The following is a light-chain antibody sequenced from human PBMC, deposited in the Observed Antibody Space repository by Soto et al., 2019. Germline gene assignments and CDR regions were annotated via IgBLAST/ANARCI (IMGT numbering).Light chain of an antibody. V-gene: IGKV1-5*03. J-gene: IGKJ1*01. Sequence: TQSPGTLSLSPGERATLSCRASQSINNYLAWYQQKPGKAPKLLIYKASTLESGVPSRFSGSGSGTEFTLSISSLQPDDFATYYCQQYESFPRTFGQGTKVEIK. CDR1: QSINNY. CDR2: KAS. CDR3: QQYESFPRT.